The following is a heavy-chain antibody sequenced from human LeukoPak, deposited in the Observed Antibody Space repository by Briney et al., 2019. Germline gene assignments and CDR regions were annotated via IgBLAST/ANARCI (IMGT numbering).Heavy chain of an antibody. V-gene: IGHV1-2*02. CDR3: ARGRTVVTTGAWFDP. CDR2: INPNSGGT. Sequence: ASVTVSCKASGYTFTGYYMHWVRQAPGQGLEWMGWINPNSGGTNYAQKFQGRVTMTRDTSISTAYMELSRLRSDDTAVYYCARGRTVVTTGAWFDPWGQGTLVTVSS. J-gene: IGHJ5*02. D-gene: IGHD4-23*01. CDR1: GYTFTGYY.